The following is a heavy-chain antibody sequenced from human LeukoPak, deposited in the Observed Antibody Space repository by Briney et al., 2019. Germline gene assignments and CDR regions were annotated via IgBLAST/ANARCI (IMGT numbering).Heavy chain of an antibody. J-gene: IGHJ3*02. Sequence: SETLSLTCAVYGGSFSGYYWSWIRKPPGKGLEWIGEINHSGSTNYNPSLKSRVTISVDTSKNQFSLKLSSVTAADTAVYYCARYILTHDAFDIWGQGTMVTVSS. CDR2: INHSGST. D-gene: IGHD3-9*01. CDR1: GGSFSGYY. CDR3: ARYILTHDAFDI. V-gene: IGHV4-34*01.